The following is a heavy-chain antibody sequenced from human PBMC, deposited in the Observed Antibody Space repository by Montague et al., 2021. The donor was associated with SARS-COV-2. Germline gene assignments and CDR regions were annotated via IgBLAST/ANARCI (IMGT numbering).Heavy chain of an antibody. CDR2: IYWDDDK. CDR3: AHSSPYYDFWSGYTAVDNWFDP. Sequence: PALVKPTQTLTLTCTFSGFSLSTSGVGVGWIRQPPGKALEWLALIYWDDDKRYSPSLKSRLTITKDTSKNQVVLTMTNMDPVDTATYYCAHSSPYYDFWSGYTAVDNWFDPWGQGTLVTVSS. J-gene: IGHJ5*02. V-gene: IGHV2-5*02. D-gene: IGHD3-3*01. CDR1: GFSLSTSGVG.